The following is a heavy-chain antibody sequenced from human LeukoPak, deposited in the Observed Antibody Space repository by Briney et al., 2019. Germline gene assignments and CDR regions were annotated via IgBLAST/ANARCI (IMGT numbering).Heavy chain of an antibody. V-gene: IGHV1-18*01. CDR2: ITVYNNVT. CDR1: GYTFTSYG. CDR3: ARVEAYYGGDCYSGYYYYYYMDV. D-gene: IGHD2-21*02. Sequence: ASVKISCKASGYTFTSYGISWVRQAPGQGLEWMGWITVYNNVTKSAQKFQDRVTMTTDTSTTTAYMELSSLRSEDTAVYYCARVEAYYGGDCYSGYYYYYYMDVWGKGTTVTVSS. J-gene: IGHJ6*03.